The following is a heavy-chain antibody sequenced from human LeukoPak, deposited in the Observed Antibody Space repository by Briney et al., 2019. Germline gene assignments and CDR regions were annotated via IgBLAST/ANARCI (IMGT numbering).Heavy chain of an antibody. V-gene: IGHV3-33*01. Sequence: GRSLRLSCAASGSTFSSYGMHWVRQAPGKGLEWVAVIWNDGSNKYYADSVKGRFTISRDNSKNTLYLQMNSLRAEDTAVYYCARIHSLYYYDSSGYGAFDIWGPGTVVTVSS. J-gene: IGHJ3*02. CDR2: IWNDGSNK. D-gene: IGHD3-22*01. CDR3: ARIHSLYYYDSSGYGAFDI. CDR1: GSTFSSYG.